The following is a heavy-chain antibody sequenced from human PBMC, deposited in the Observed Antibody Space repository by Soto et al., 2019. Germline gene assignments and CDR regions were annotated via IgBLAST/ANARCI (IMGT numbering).Heavy chain of an antibody. J-gene: IGHJ4*02. V-gene: IGHV3-74*03. Sequence: EVQLVESGGGLVQPGGSLRLSCAASGFTFSSYWMHWVRHAPGKGLVWVSRHNSDGSSTTYADSVKDRFTISRDNAKNTLYLHTNSLRAEDTAVYYCARVETCSSTSCYSVSDYWGQGTLVTVSS. CDR3: ARVETCSSTSCYSVSDY. CDR2: HNSDGSST. D-gene: IGHD2-2*01. CDR1: GFTFSSYW.